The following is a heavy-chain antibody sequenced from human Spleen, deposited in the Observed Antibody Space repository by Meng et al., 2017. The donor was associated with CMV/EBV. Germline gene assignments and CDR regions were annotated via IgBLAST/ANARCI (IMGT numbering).Heavy chain of an antibody. CDR2: MNPNSGQT. J-gene: IGHJ5*02. CDR3: ARTQSYYGSGTYNWFDP. D-gene: IGHD3-10*01. V-gene: IGHV1-8*01. Sequence: YLFTSYDINWVRQATGQGLEWMGWMNPNSGQTGHAKKFQGRVSFTRNTSMRTAYMELSSLRSEDTAVYFCARTQSYYGSGTYNWFDPWGQGTLVTVSS. CDR1: YLFTSYD.